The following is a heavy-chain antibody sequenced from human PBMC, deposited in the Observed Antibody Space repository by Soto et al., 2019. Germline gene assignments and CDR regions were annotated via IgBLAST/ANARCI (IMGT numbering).Heavy chain of an antibody. Sequence: ASETLSLTCTVSGGSLSSYCWSWIRQPPGKGLEWIGYIYYSGSTNYNPSLKSRVTISVDTSKNQFSLKLSSVTAADTAVYYCARIGSSLPSYFDYWGQGTLVTVSS. CDR2: IYYSGST. V-gene: IGHV4-59*01. J-gene: IGHJ4*02. D-gene: IGHD6-19*01. CDR1: GGSLSSYC. CDR3: ARIGSSLPSYFDY.